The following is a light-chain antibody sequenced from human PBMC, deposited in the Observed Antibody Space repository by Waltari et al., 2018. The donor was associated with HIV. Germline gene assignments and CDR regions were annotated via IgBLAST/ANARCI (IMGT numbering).Light chain of an antibody. CDR1: NSDVGAYNY. CDR3: SSYTLTAAIV. CDR2: EVT. V-gene: IGLV2-14*01. J-gene: IGLJ2*01. Sequence: QSALTQPASVSGSPGRSITLSFTGTNSDVGAYNYVSWYQQHPGKAPKLLNYEVTNRPPVLSNRFSGSKSGHTASMTISGLQPEYEADYYCSSYTLTAAIVFGGGTKLTVL.